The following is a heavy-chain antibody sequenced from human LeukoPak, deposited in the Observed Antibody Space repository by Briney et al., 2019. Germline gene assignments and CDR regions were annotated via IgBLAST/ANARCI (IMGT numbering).Heavy chain of an antibody. D-gene: IGHD3-22*01. CDR3: ARDYYDSSGYYSGFDY. CDR2: ISSSGSTI. Sequence: GGSLRLSCAASGFTFSSYGMSWVRQAPGKGLEWVSYISSSGSTIYYADSVKGRFTISRDNAKNSLYLQMNSLRAEDTAVYYCARDYYDSSGYYSGFDYWGQGTLVTVSS. V-gene: IGHV3-48*04. CDR1: GFTFSSYG. J-gene: IGHJ4*02.